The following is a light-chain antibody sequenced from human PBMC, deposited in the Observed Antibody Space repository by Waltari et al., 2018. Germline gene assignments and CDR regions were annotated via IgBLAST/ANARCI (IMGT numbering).Light chain of an antibody. V-gene: IGLV2-23*02. CDR3: CSYAGSSTS. CDR1: SSAFGSYNL. Sequence: QSALTQPASVSGSPGQSITISCTGTSSAFGSYNLVSWYQQHPGKAPKLMIYVVSKRPSGVSNRFSGSKSGNTASLTSSGLQAEDEADYYCCSYAGSSTSFGGGTKLTVL. CDR2: VVS. J-gene: IGLJ2*01.